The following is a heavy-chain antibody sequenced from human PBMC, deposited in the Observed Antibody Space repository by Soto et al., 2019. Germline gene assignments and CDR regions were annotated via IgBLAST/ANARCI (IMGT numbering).Heavy chain of an antibody. CDR2: INAGNGNT. CDR1: GYTFTSYA. Sequence: QVQLVQSGAEVKTPGASVKVSCKASGYTFTSYAMHWVRQAPGQRLEWMGWINAGNGNTKYSQKFQGRVTITRDTSASTAYMELSSLRSEDTAVYYCARSGDYLGYYYYYMDVWGKGTTVTVSS. D-gene: IGHD4-17*01. CDR3: ARSGDYLGYYYYYMDV. V-gene: IGHV1-3*01. J-gene: IGHJ6*03.